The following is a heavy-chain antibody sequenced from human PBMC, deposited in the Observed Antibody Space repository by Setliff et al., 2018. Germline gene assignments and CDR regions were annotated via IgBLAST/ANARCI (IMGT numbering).Heavy chain of an antibody. CDR1: GDSISGDY. D-gene: IGHD2-15*01. CDR2: IHYSGST. J-gene: IGHJ4*02. V-gene: IGHV4-59*01. CDR3: ARTRYGLGGRPY. Sequence: SETLSLTCTVSGDSISGDYWSWIRQPPGKGLEWIGFIHYSGSTNYNPPLKSRVTISLDTPKNQFSLRLSSVTAADTAVYYCARTRYGLGGRPYWGQGTLVTVSS.